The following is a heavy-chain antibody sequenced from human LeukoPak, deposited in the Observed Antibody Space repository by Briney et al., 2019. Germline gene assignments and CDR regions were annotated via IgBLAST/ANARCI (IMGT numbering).Heavy chain of an antibody. CDR3: ATWAFYHNLDV. CDR1: GFNIGPYV. Sequence: PGGSLRLSCAASGFNIGPYVMYWVRQGPGRGLEWVSVIKADGSGTFYSDSVRGRFTTSRDNSKNSLYLQMSSLTSDDTALYYCATWAFYHNLDVWGQGTTVAVSS. D-gene: IGHD2/OR15-2a*01. V-gene: IGHV3-43*02. J-gene: IGHJ6*02. CDR2: IKADGSGT.